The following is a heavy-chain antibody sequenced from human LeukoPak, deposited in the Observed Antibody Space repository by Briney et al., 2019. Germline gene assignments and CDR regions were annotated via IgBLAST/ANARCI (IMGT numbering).Heavy chain of an antibody. D-gene: IGHD2-8*02. CDR2: IYYSGST. CDR1: GGSISSCY. Sequence: SETLSLTCTVSGGSISSCYWSWIRQPPGKGLEWIGYIYYSGSTNYNPSLKSRVTISVDTSKNQFSLKLSSVTAADTAVYYCARHSPEGLLDYYGMDVWGQGTTVTVSS. V-gene: IGHV4-59*08. CDR3: ARHSPEGLLDYYGMDV. J-gene: IGHJ6*02.